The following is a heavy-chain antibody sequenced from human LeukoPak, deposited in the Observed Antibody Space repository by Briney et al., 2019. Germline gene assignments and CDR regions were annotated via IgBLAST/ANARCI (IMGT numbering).Heavy chain of an antibody. D-gene: IGHD3-9*01. CDR1: GFTFSDYY. CDR2: ISSSGSTI. Sequence: GGSLRLSCAAFGFTFSDYYMSWIRQAPGKGLEWVSYISSSGSTIYYADSVKGRFTISRDNAKNSLYLQMNSLRAEDTAVYYCARDSGYYDILTGYYTSVLGGIDYWGQGTLVTVSS. V-gene: IGHV3-11*01. CDR3: ARDSGYYDILTGYYTSVLGGIDY. J-gene: IGHJ4*02.